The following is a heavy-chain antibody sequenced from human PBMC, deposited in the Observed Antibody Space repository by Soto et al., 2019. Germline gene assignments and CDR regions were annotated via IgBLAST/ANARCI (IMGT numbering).Heavy chain of an antibody. V-gene: IGHV3-11*01. CDR2: ISSSGSAI. CDR3: ARCDGYNCLATIDY. Sequence: QVQLVDSGGGLVKPGGSLRLSCAASGFTVSDHYMSWIRQAPGKGLEWISYISSSGSAIYYADSVRGRFTVSRDSAKNSLYLQMDSLRVEDTAVYYCARCDGYNCLATIDYWGQGTLVTVSP. J-gene: IGHJ4*02. D-gene: IGHD5-12*01. CDR1: GFTVSDHY.